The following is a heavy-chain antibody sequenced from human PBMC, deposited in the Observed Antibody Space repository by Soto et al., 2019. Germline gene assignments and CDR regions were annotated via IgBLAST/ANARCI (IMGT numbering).Heavy chain of an antibody. D-gene: IGHD6-19*01. J-gene: IGHJ4*02. CDR3: AKGISVYSSGRRTVGYFDY. CDR1: GFTFSSYA. V-gene: IGHV3-23*01. Sequence: GGSLRLSCAASGFTFSSYAMSWVRQAPGKGLEWVSVISGSGGSTYYADSVKGRFTISRDNSKNTLYLQMNSLRAEDTAVYYCAKGISVYSSGRRTVGYFDYWGQGTLVTVSS. CDR2: ISGSGGST.